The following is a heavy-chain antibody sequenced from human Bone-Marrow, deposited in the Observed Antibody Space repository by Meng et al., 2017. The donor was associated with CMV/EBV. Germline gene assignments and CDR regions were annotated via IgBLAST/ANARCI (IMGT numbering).Heavy chain of an antibody. CDR3: ARAYCSSTSCSDY. V-gene: IGHV4-61*01. CDR2: IYYSGST. CDR1: GGSVSSGSYY. D-gene: IGHD2-2*01. J-gene: IGHJ4*02. Sequence: SETLSLTCTVSGGSVSSGSYYWSWIRQPPGKGLEWIGYIYYSGSTNYNPSLKSRVTISVDTSKNQFSLKLSSVTAADTAVYYCARAYCSSTSCSDYWGQGTLVNVAS.